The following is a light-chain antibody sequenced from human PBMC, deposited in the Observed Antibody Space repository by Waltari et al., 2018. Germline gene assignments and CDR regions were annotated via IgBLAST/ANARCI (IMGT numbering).Light chain of an antibody. CDR2: GAS. CDR3: QQYHYWPVT. CDR1: QSVTN. J-gene: IGKJ1*01. Sequence: EIVMTQSPATLSVSPGETATLFCRASQSVTNLAWYQQSPGQAPRLLISGASTRATGVPAMFSGSGSGTEFTLIISSLQSEAFAVYYCQQYHYWPVTFGQGTKVDVK. V-gene: IGKV3-15*01.